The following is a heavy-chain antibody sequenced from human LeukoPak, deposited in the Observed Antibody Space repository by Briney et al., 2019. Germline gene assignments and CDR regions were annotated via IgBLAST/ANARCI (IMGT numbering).Heavy chain of an antibody. D-gene: IGHD2-15*01. CDR3: AKMGRRIYYYGMDV. Sequence: PGGSLRLSCAASGFTFSSYAMSWVRQAPGKGLEWVSAISGSGGSTYYADSVKGRFTISRDNSKNTLYLQMNSLRAEDTAVYYCAKMGRRIYYYGMDVWGQGTTVTVSS. V-gene: IGHV3-23*01. CDR1: GFTFSSYA. CDR2: ISGSGGST. J-gene: IGHJ6*02.